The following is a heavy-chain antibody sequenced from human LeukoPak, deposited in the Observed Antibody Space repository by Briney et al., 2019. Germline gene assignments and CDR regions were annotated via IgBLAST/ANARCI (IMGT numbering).Heavy chain of an antibody. CDR1: GFTFSSYS. CDR3: AREYSSSSGRAFDI. D-gene: IGHD6-6*01. CDR2: ISSSGSTI. J-gene: IGHJ3*02. V-gene: IGHV3-48*02. Sequence: GGSLRLSCAASGFTFSSYSMNWVRQAPGKGLEWVSYISSSGSTIYYADSVKGRFTISRDNAKNSLYLQMNSLRDEDTAVYYWAREYSSSSGRAFDIWGQGTMVTVSS.